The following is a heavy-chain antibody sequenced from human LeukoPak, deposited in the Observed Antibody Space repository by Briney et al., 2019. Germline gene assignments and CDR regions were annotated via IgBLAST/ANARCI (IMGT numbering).Heavy chain of an antibody. Sequence: GGSLRLSCAASGLTVSSNYMSWVRQAPGKGLKWVSVIYSGGSTYYADSVKGRFTISRDNSKNTLYLQMNSLRAGDTAVYYCARGEDYGDYFDYWGQGTLVTVSS. CDR2: IYSGGST. D-gene: IGHD4-17*01. V-gene: IGHV3-53*01. CDR1: GLTVSSNY. CDR3: ARGEDYGDYFDY. J-gene: IGHJ4*02.